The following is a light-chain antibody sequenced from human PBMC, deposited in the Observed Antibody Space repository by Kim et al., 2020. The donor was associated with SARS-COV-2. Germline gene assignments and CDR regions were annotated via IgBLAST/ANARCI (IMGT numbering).Light chain of an antibody. V-gene: IGKV1-12*01. Sequence: ASVGDRVTITCRARQGISSWLAWYQQNPGKAPKLLIFPASSLESGVPSRFSGSGSGTDFTLTISSLQPEDFATYYCQQGNNFPLTFGGGTKVDIK. J-gene: IGKJ4*01. CDR2: PAS. CDR1: QGISSW. CDR3: QQGNNFPLT.